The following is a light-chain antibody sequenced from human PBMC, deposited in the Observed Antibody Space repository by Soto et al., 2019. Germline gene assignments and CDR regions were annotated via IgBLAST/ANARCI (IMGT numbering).Light chain of an antibody. V-gene: IGLV1-47*01. CDR3: ATWDDKLTAWV. CDR1: SSNIGSDY. J-gene: IGLJ3*02. Sequence: QSVLTQPPSASGTPGQRVTISCSGSSSNIGSDYVSWFQQFPGTAPKILIYRNNQRPSGVPDRFSGSKSGTSASLTISWLRSEDETDYYCATWDDKLTAWVFGGGTKLTVL. CDR2: RNN.